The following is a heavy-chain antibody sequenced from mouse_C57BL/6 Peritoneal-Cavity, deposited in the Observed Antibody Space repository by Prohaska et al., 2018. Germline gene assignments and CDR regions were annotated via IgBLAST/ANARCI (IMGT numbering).Heavy chain of an antibody. Sequence: TRTINYAPSLKDKFIISRDNAKNTLYLQMSKVRSEDTALYYCARLLGDYWGQGTSVTVSS. CDR3: ARLLGDY. V-gene: IGHV4-1*01. CDR2: TRTI. J-gene: IGHJ4*01.